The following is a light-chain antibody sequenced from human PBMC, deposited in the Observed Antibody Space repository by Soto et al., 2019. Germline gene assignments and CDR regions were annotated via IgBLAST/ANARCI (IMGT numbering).Light chain of an antibody. CDR2: EDI. J-gene: IGLJ2*01. Sequence: QSVLTQPASVSASPGQSITISCTGTSSDVGKYNLVSWYQQHPGKAPKLMIYEDIERPSGVSNRFSGSKSGNTASLTISGLQTEDEADYYCCSYAGGTGVVSGGGTKLTVL. V-gene: IGLV2-23*01. CDR1: SSDVGKYNL. CDR3: CSYAGGTGVV.